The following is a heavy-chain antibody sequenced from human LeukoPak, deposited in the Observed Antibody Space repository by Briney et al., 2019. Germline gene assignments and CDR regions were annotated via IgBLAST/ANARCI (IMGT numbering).Heavy chain of an antibody. Sequence: GASVKVSCKASGYTFTSYGISWVRQAPGQGLEWMGWISAYNGNTNYAQKLQGRVTMTTDTSTSTAYMELRSLRSDDTAVYYCARGGGVKGYDILTGYPAYNWFDPWGQGTLVTVSS. V-gene: IGHV1-18*01. CDR3: ARGGGVKGYDILTGYPAYNWFDP. CDR2: ISAYNGNT. D-gene: IGHD3-9*01. J-gene: IGHJ5*02. CDR1: GYTFTSYG.